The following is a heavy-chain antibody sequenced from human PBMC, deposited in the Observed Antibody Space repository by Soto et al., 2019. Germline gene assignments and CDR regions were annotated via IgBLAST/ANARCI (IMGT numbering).Heavy chain of an antibody. CDR1: GFTFSSYG. J-gene: IGHJ4*02. V-gene: IGHV3-30*18. CDR2: ISYDGSNK. Sequence: PGGSLRLSCAASGFTFSSYGMHWVRQAPGKGLEWVAVISYDGSNKYYADSVKGRFTISRDNSKNTLYLQMNSLRAEDTAVYYCAKIWGIVGATKVGYFDYWGQGTLVTVSS. CDR3: AKIWGIVGATKVGYFDY. D-gene: IGHD1-26*01.